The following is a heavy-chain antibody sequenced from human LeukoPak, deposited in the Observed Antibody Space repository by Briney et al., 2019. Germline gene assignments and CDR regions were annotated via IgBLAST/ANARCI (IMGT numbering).Heavy chain of an antibody. D-gene: IGHD5-18*01. J-gene: IGHJ4*02. Sequence: PGGSLSLSCAASGFTFSSYWMHWVRHAPGKGLVWVSRINSDGSRISYADSVKGRFTISRDNAKNTLYLQMNSLRAEDTAVYYCARVLAETAMVLNFDYWGQGTQVTVSS. V-gene: IGHV3-74*01. CDR1: GFTFSSYW. CDR2: INSDGSRI. CDR3: ARVLAETAMVLNFDY.